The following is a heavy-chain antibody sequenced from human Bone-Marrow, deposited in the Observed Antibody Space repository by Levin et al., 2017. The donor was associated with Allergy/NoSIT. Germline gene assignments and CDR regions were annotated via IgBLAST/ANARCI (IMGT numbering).Heavy chain of an antibody. Sequence: HGESLKISCAASGFSFSDFYMSWIRLAPGKGLEWISFISSAGSYANYADSVKGRFTISRDNARNSLYLQMNSLRAEDTAVYYCARGSRVIGFGEPLRDFWGQGTLVTVSS. V-gene: IGHV3-11*05. CDR2: ISSAGSYA. D-gene: IGHD3-10*01. CDR3: ARGSRVIGFGEPLRDF. CDR1: GFSFSDFY. J-gene: IGHJ4*02.